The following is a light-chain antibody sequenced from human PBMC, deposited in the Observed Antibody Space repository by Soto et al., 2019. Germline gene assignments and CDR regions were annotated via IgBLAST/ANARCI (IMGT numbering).Light chain of an antibody. Sequence: EIVLTQSPGTLSLSPGDRATLSCRASQSVSSNYSAWYQQKPGQAPRLLIYGASIRATGIPDRFSGSGSGTDFTLIIRRLEPEDFAMYFCHQYGSSPRTFGQGTKVEIK. CDR3: HQYGSSPRT. CDR2: GAS. V-gene: IGKV3-20*01. J-gene: IGKJ1*01. CDR1: QSVSSNY.